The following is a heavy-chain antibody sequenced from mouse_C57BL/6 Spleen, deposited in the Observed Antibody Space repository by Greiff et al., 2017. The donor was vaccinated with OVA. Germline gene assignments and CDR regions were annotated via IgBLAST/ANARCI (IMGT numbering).Heavy chain of an antibody. CDR3: AKEGVPRYFDV. J-gene: IGHJ1*03. D-gene: IGHD5-1*01. CDR2: IWSGGST. Sequence: VQLVESGPGLVQPSQSLSITCTVSGFSLTSYGVHWVRQPPGKGLEWLGVIWSGGSTDYNAAFISRLSISKDNTKSQVFFKMNSLQADDTAIYYCAKEGVPRYFDVWGTGTTVTVSS. CDR1: GFSLTSYG. V-gene: IGHV2-4*01.